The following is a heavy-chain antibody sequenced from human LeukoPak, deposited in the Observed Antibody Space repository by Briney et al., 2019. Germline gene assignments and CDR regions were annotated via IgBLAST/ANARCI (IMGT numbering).Heavy chain of an antibody. Sequence: SETLSLTCTVSGGSISSYYWGWIRQPPGKGLEWIGYIYYSGSTNYNPSLKSRVTISVDTSKNQFSLKLSSVTAADTAVYYCAGATRVAGTGNWFDPWGQGTLVTVSS. CDR2: IYYSGST. D-gene: IGHD6-19*01. J-gene: IGHJ5*02. CDR3: AGATRVAGTGNWFDP. V-gene: IGHV4-59*01. CDR1: GGSISSYY.